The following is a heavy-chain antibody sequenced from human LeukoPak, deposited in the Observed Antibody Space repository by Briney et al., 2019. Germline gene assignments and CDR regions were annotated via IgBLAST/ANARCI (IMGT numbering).Heavy chain of an antibody. Sequence: GGSLRLSCAASGFTFSSYAMSWVRQAPGKGLEWASAISGSGGSTYYADSVKGRFTISRDNSKNPLYLQMNSLRAEDTAVYYCANPIAVAGTDFQHWGQGTLVTVSS. D-gene: IGHD6-19*01. J-gene: IGHJ1*01. CDR1: GFTFSSYA. CDR3: ANPIAVAGTDFQH. CDR2: ISGSGGST. V-gene: IGHV3-23*01.